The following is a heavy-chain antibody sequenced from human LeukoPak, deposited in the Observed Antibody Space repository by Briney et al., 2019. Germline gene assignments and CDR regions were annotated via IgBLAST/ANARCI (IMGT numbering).Heavy chain of an antibody. CDR2: IIPIFGTA. CDR3: ARGAHSGYSSSWYHY. D-gene: IGHD6-13*01. J-gene: IGHJ4*02. Sequence: ASVKVSCKASGGTFSSYAISWVRQAPGQGLEWMGGIIPIFGTANYAQKFQGRVTITADKSTSTAYMELSSLRSEDTAVYYCARGAHSGYSSSWYHYWGQGTLVTVSS. V-gene: IGHV1-69*06. CDR1: GGTFSSYA.